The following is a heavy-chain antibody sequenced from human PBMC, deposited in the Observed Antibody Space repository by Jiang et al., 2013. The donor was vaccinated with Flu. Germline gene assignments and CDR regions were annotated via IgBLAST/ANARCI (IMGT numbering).Heavy chain of an antibody. D-gene: IGHD2-2*01. J-gene: IGHJ3*02. V-gene: IGHV3-23*01. Sequence: FTFSSYRHELGPPGSEGRGWRWVSAISGSGGSTYYADSVKGRFTISRDNSKNTLYLTMNSLRAEDTAVYYCAKVAEVVPAAMTAFDIWGQGTMVTVSS. CDR2: ISGSGGST. CDR1: FTFSSYR. CDR3: AKVAEVVPAAMTAFDI.